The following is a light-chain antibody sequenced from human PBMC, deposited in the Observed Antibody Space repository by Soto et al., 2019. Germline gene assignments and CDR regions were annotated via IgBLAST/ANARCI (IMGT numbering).Light chain of an antibody. Sequence: QSVLTQRRSVSGSPGQSVTISCTGTSTNVGGYNFVSWYQHHPGKAPKLIIYDVTKRPSGVPDRFSGSKSAFTASLTISGLQAEDEAVYYCCSYAGSYTFYIFGTGTKVTVL. CDR3: CSYAGSYTFYI. CDR1: STNVGGYNF. J-gene: IGLJ1*01. V-gene: IGLV2-11*01. CDR2: DVT.